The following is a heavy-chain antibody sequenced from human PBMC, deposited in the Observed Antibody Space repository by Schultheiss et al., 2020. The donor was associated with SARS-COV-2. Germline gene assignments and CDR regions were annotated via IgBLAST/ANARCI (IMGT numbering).Heavy chain of an antibody. CDR1: GESFSGFS. V-gene: IGHV4-34*01. CDR3: SRGRTSVIPSPVLGLGPHYFSYYMDV. CDR2: VSHSGGT. Sequence: SETLSLTCAVFGESFSGFSWTWIRQSPGKGLEWIGQVSHSGGTHFNPSLKRRLTISIDTSKRQFSLRLTSVTAADTAIYYCSRGRTSVIPSPVLGLGPHYFSYYMDVWGKGAAVTASS. D-gene: IGHD6-19*01. J-gene: IGHJ6*03.